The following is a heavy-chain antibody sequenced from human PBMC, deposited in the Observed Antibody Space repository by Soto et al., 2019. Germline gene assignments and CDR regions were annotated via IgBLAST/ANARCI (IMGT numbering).Heavy chain of an antibody. D-gene: IGHD3-10*01. Sequence: GGSLRLSCAASGFTFSSYWMSWVRQAPGKGLEWVANIKQDGSEKYYVDSVKGRFTISRDNAKNSLYLQMNSLRTEDTAVYYCARKLGEILWFGEWGYFDYWGQGTLVTVSS. CDR1: GFTFSSYW. CDR3: ARKLGEILWFGEWGYFDY. J-gene: IGHJ4*02. V-gene: IGHV3-7*01. CDR2: IKQDGSEK.